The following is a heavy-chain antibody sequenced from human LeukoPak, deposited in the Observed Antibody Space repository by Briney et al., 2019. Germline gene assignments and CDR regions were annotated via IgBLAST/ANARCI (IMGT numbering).Heavy chain of an antibody. J-gene: IGHJ3*02. CDR2: ISYDGSNK. CDR1: GFTFSSYA. V-gene: IGHV3-30*04. Sequence: GGSLRLSCAASGFTFSSYAMHWVRQAPGKGLEWVAVISYDGSNKYYADSVKGRFTISRDNSKNTLYLQMNSLRAEDTAVYYCTSDSSLLLLGDDAFDIWGQGTMVTVSS. D-gene: IGHD3-16*01. CDR3: TSDSSLLLLGDDAFDI.